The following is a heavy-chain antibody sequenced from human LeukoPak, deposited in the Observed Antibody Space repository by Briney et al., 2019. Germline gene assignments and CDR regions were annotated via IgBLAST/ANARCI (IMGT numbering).Heavy chain of an antibody. Sequence: GGSLRLSCAASGFTFSSYAMHWVRQAPGKGLEWVAVISYDGSNKYYADSVKGRFTISRDNSKNTLYLQMNSLRAEDTAVYYCARAQGYSYGLDVWGQGTTVTVSS. V-gene: IGHV3-30-3*01. CDR1: GFTFSSYA. CDR3: ARAQGYSYGLDV. J-gene: IGHJ6*02. D-gene: IGHD5-18*01. CDR2: ISYDGSNK.